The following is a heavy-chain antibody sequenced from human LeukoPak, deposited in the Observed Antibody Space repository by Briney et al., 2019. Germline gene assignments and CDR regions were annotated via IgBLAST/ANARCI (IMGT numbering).Heavy chain of an antibody. J-gene: IGHJ6*03. CDR3: ARVSRNEEDFWTPNNYMDV. CDR2: ISSSSSYI. Sequence: GGSLRLSCAASGFTFSSYSMNWVRQAPGKGLEWVSSISSSSSYIYYADSVKGRFTISRDNAKNSLYLQMNSLRAEDTAVYYCARVSRNEEDFWTPNNYMDVWGKGTTVTVSS. CDR1: GFTFSSYS. D-gene: IGHD3/OR15-3a*01. V-gene: IGHV3-21*01.